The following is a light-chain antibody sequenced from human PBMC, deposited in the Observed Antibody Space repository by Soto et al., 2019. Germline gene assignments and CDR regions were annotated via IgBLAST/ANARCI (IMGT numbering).Light chain of an antibody. J-gene: IGLJ2*01. CDR3: GADHGSGSNFVVV. CDR1: SGYSNYK. CDR2: VGTGGIVG. V-gene: IGLV9-49*01. Sequence: QSVLTQPPSASASLGASVTLTCTLSSGYSNYKVDWYQQRPGKGPRFVMRVGTGGIVGSKGDGIPDRFSVLGSGLKRYLTIKNIQEEDESDYHCGADHGSGSNFVVVFGGGTKVTVL.